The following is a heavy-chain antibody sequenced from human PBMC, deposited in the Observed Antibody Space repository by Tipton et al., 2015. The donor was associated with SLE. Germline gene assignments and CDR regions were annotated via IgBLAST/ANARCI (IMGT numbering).Heavy chain of an antibody. D-gene: IGHD4-23*01. Sequence: LRLSCTVSGGSISSDDYYWTWIRQHPGKGLEWIGHMSYSGSTYYNPSLKSRITISVGSSKNQFSLRLSSATAADTAVYYCAASNSKGPDAFDIWGQGTMLIVSS. J-gene: IGHJ3*02. CDR1: GGSISSDDYY. V-gene: IGHV4-31*02. CDR2: MSYSGST. CDR3: AASNSKGPDAFDI.